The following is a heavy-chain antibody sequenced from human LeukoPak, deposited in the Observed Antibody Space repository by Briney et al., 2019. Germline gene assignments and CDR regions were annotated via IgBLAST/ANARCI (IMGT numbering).Heavy chain of an antibody. CDR3: ARDRGYSGYDGDY. Sequence: ASVKVSCKASGYTFTGYYMHWVRQAPGQGLEWMGWINPNSGGTNYAQKFQGRVTMTRDTSISAAYMELSRLRSDDTAVYYCARDRGYSGYDGDYWGQGTLVTVSS. D-gene: IGHD5-12*01. V-gene: IGHV1-2*02. J-gene: IGHJ4*02. CDR2: INPNSGGT. CDR1: GYTFTGYY.